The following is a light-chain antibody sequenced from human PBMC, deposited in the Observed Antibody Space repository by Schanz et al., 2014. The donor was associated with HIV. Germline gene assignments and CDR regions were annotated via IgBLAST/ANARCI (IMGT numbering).Light chain of an antibody. CDR1: QGVGSRF. CDR2: SAS. Sequence: EIVLTQSPGTLSVSLGERVTLSCRASQGVGSRFLAWYQQKPGQAPRLLIYSASNRASGIPDRFSGSGSGTDFTLTINRLEPEDFAVYYCQQRSNWPPWTFGQGTKVEIK. V-gene: IGKV3D-20*02. J-gene: IGKJ1*01. CDR3: QQRSNWPPWT.